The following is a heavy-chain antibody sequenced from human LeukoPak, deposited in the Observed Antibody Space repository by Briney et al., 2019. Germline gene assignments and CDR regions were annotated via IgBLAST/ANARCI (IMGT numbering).Heavy chain of an antibody. J-gene: IGHJ4*02. CDR1: GFTFSNAW. CDR2: IKSKTDGGTT. D-gene: IGHD3-16*02. Sequence: GGSLRLSCAASGFTFSNAWMSWVRQAPGKGLEWVGRIKSKTDGGTTDYAAPVKGRFTISRDDSKNTLYLQMNSLKTEDTAVYYCTTVTIGYVWGSYRSVPMDYWGQGTLVTVSS. CDR3: TTVTIGYVWGSYRSVPMDY. V-gene: IGHV3-15*01.